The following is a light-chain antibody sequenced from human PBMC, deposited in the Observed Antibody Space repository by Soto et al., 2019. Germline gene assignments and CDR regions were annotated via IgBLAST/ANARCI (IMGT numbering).Light chain of an antibody. Sequence: AIRMTQSPSSFSASTGDRVTFTCRASQGISSYLAWYQQKPGKAPKLLIYGASTLQSGVPSRFSGSGSGTDFTLTISCLQSEDFATYYCQQYSTYPQTFGQGTKVEVK. V-gene: IGKV1-8*01. CDR3: QQYSTYPQT. CDR2: GAS. CDR1: QGISSY. J-gene: IGKJ1*01.